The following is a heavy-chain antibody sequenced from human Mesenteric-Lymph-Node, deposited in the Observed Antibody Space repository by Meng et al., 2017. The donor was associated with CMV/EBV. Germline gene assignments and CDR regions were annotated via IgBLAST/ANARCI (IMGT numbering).Heavy chain of an antibody. V-gene: IGHV5-51*01. CDR3: ARGSCSSTNCYNYYGMDV. CDR2: IYPGDSDT. CDR1: GYNFASYW. Sequence: GESLKISCKASGYNFASYWIGWVRQMPGKGLEWMGIIYPGDSDTRYSPSFQGQVTISADKSISTAYLQWSSLKASDTAMYYCARGSCSSTNCYNYYGMDVWGQGTTVTVSS. J-gene: IGHJ6*02. D-gene: IGHD2-2*02.